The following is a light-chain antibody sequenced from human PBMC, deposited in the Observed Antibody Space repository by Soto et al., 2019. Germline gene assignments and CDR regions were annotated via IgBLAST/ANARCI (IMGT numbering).Light chain of an antibody. V-gene: IGLV2-14*01. Sequence: QSALTQPASVSGSPGQSITISCTGTRSDIGAYNFVSWYQQHPGKAPKLMIYDVSIRPSGVSHRFSGSKSGNTASLTISGLQAEDEADYYCSSYAGSSTLVVFGGGTKLTAL. CDR1: RSDIGAYNF. CDR3: SSYAGSSTLVV. CDR2: DVS. J-gene: IGLJ2*01.